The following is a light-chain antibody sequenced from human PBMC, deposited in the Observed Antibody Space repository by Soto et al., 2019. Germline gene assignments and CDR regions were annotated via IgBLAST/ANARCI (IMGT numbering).Light chain of an antibody. CDR2: AAS. V-gene: IGKV1-27*01. J-gene: IGKJ1*01. Sequence: DTQMTQSPSSLSASVGDRVTITCRASQGISNYLAWYQQKPGKVPKLLIYAASTSQSGVPSRFSGSGSGTDFTLTISSLQPEDVATYYCQKYNTAPWTFGQGTKVEIE. CDR3: QKYNTAPWT. CDR1: QGISNY.